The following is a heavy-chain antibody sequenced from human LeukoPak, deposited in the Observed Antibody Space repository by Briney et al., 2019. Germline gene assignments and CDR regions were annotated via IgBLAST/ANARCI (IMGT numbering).Heavy chain of an antibody. Sequence: GGSPRLSCAASGFTYHDFAMHWVRQAPGKGLEWVAAISWNSDNIDYADSVKGRFTIYRDNDMNSLYLEMASLRVEDSALYHCVKSGGYYYMDAWGKGTPVTVSS. CDR3: VKSGGYYYMDA. D-gene: IGHD3-16*01. V-gene: IGHV3-9*01. CDR1: GFTYHDFA. J-gene: IGHJ6*03. CDR2: ISWNSDNI.